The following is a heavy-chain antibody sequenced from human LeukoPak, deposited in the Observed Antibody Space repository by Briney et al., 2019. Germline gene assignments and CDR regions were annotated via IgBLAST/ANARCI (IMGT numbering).Heavy chain of an antibody. CDR1: GFTFNDYG. V-gene: IGHV3-20*04. CDR2: INWNGGST. D-gene: IGHD3-22*01. Sequence: RGSLTLSCAAAGFTFNDYGISCVRQAPGQGLEWVSGINWNGGSTGYADSVKGRFTISRDNAKNSVYLQMNSLRAEDTALYYCARDEAGGRGYYDSSGYLYYWGQGTLVTVSS. J-gene: IGHJ4*02. CDR3: ARDEAGGRGYYDSSGYLYY.